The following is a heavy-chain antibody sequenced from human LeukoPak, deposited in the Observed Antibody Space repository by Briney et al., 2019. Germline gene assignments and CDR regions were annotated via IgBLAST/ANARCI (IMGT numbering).Heavy chain of an antibody. CDR2: IYTSGST. V-gene: IGHV4-4*09. Sequence: PSETLSLTCTVSGDSISSYYWSWIRQPPGKGLEWIGYIYTSGSTNYNPSLKSRVTISVDTSKNQFSLKLSSVTAADTAVYYCARLDRFGTNYYYMDVWGKGTTVTVYS. D-gene: IGHD3-10*01. J-gene: IGHJ6*03. CDR1: GDSISSYY. CDR3: ARLDRFGTNYYYMDV.